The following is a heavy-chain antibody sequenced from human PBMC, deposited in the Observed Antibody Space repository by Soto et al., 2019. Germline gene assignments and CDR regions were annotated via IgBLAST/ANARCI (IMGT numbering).Heavy chain of an antibody. D-gene: IGHD2-21*02. J-gene: IGHJ4*02. Sequence: SETLSLTGTVSGGSVSSETYYWSWIRQPPGKGLEWLGYIYFNGRTTYNPSLKSRVTMSVDTSKNQFSLRLGSVTAADTAAYYCARDRVTTPRFYDFWGQGIQVTVSS. CDR2: IYFNGRT. V-gene: IGHV4-61*01. CDR3: ARDRVTTPRFYDF. CDR1: GGSVSSETYY.